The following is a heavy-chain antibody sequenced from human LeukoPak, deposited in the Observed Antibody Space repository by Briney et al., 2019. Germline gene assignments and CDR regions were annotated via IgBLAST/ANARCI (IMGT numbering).Heavy chain of an antibody. J-gene: IGHJ4*02. CDR3: AKRVPYSSSSVYFDY. V-gene: IGHV3-23*01. CDR1: GFTFSSYG. CDR2: ISDSGSDT. D-gene: IGHD6-6*01. Sequence: GGSLRLSCAVSGFTFSSYGMSWVRQAPGKGLEWVSAISDSGSDTYYADFVKGRFTISKDNSKNTLYLRMNSLRADDTAVYYCAKRVPYSSSSVYFDYWGQGTLVTVSS.